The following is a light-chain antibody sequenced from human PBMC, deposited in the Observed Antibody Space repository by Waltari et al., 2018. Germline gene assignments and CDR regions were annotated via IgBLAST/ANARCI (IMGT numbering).Light chain of an antibody. V-gene: IGKV3-15*01. CDR1: QSVSSD. J-gene: IGKJ5*01. Sequence: ETVMTQSPVTLSVSPGERVTLSCRASQSVSSDLAWYHQKPGQAPRLLIYGASTRATDIPARFSGRGSGTEFTLTVSSLQSEDFGVYYCQQYNKWPPITFGQGTRLEI. CDR2: GAS. CDR3: QQYNKWPPIT.